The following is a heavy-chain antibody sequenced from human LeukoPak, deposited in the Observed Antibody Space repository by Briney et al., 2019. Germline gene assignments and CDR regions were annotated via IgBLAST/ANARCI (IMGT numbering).Heavy chain of an antibody. Sequence: SETLFLACNVSGGSISSGSYFWGWVRQPPGKGLEWIGSIYYSGSTYYNPSLKSRVTTSVDTSKNQFSLKLTSVTAADTAVYYCARIYCSSTTCYFPSWFDPWGQGTLVTVSS. V-gene: IGHV4-39*01. CDR2: IYYSGST. J-gene: IGHJ5*02. CDR1: GGSISSGSYF. CDR3: ARIYCSSTTCYFPSWFDP. D-gene: IGHD2-2*01.